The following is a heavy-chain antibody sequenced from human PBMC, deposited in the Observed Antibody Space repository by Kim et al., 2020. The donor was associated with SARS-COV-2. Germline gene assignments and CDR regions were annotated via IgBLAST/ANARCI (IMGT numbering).Heavy chain of an antibody. CDR1: GFTFSSYA. Sequence: EGSLRLSCAASGFTFSSYAMHWVRQAPGKGLEWVAVISYDGSNKYYADSVKGRFTISRDNSKNTLYLQMNSLRAEDTAVYYCARVEGTYYYYGMDVWGQG. CDR3: ARVEGTYYYYGMDV. V-gene: IGHV3-30*04. J-gene: IGHJ6*02. D-gene: IGHD1-1*01. CDR2: ISYDGSNK.